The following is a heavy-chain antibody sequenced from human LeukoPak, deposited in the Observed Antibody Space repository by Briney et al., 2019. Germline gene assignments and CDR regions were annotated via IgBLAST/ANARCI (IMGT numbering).Heavy chain of an antibody. CDR1: GGSISSSSYY. CDR3: ARQDYCSSTSCYTGNDVFDI. V-gene: IGHV4-39*01. J-gene: IGHJ3*02. Sequence: SETLSLTCTVSGGSISSSSYYWGWIRQPPGKGLEWIGSIYYSGSTYYNPSLKSRVTISVDTSKNQFSLKLSSVTAADTAVYYCARQDYCSSTSCYTGNDVFDIWGQGTMVTVSS. D-gene: IGHD2-2*02. CDR2: IYYSGST.